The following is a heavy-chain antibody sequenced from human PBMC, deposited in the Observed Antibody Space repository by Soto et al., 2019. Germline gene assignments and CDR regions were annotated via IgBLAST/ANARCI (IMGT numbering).Heavy chain of an antibody. D-gene: IGHD2-2*01. Sequence: PGGSLRLSCAASGFTFSSYAMHWVRQAPGKGLEWVAVISYDGSSKYYADSVKGRFTISRDNSKNTLYLQMNSLRAEDTAVYYCARDMPYYYYYYGMDVWGQGTTVTVSS. V-gene: IGHV3-30-3*01. CDR1: GFTFSSYA. CDR3: ARDMPYYYYYYGMDV. CDR2: ISYDGSSK. J-gene: IGHJ6*02.